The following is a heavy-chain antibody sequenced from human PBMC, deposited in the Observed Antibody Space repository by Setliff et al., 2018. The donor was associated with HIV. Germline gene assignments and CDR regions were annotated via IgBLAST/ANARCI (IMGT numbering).Heavy chain of an antibody. CDR3: ARVAGYTYYYGSGSLSGWFDP. V-gene: IGHV4-34*01. D-gene: IGHD3-10*01. CDR2: IYHSGST. CDR1: GGSFSGYY. Sequence: SETLSLTCAVYGGSFSGYYWSWIRQPPGKGLEWIGEIYHSGSTNYNPSLKSRVTISVDKSKNQFSLKLSSVTAADTAVYYCARVAGYTYYYGSGSLSGWFDPWGQGTLVTVSS. J-gene: IGHJ5*02.